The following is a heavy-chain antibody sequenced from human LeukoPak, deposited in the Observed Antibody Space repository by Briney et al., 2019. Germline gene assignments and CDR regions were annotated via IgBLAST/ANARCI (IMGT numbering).Heavy chain of an antibody. CDR1: GFTFSDYY. CDR3: AREYYCSGSYFEVPYNWFHP. D-gene: IGHD3-10*01. Sequence: GGSLRLSCAASGFTFSDYYMRWIRQAPGKGLEWISYISSSSSYTNYADSVKGRFTISRDNAKNSLYLQAKSLRAEDTAVYYCAREYYCSGSYFEVPYNWFHPWGQGTLVTVSS. J-gene: IGHJ5*02. V-gene: IGHV3-11*05. CDR2: ISSSSSYT.